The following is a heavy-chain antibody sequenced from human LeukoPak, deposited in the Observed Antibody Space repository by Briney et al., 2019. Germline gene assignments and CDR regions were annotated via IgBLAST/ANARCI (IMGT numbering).Heavy chain of an antibody. Sequence: GGSLRLSCVASGFSFSNHRMSWVRQAPGKGLEWVADIKQDGSEQNYVDSVRGRFTISRDNGKNSLYLQMNSLRAEDTAVYYCATGSGWYYYWGQGTLVTVSS. CDR1: GFSFSNHR. D-gene: IGHD6-19*01. J-gene: IGHJ4*02. CDR2: IKQDGSEQ. CDR3: ATGSGWYYY. V-gene: IGHV3-7*01.